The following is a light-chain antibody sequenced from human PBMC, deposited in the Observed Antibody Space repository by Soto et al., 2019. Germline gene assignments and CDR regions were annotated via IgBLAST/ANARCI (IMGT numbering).Light chain of an antibody. CDR3: QHYHSVPRT. J-gene: IGKJ1*01. CDR2: WAS. V-gene: IGKV4-1*01. Sequence: DIVMTQSPDSLAVSLGERATINCKSSQSVSYSSNDENYLAWYQQKPGQPPKQLIYWASSRGSGVPDRFSGSESGTDFTLTISSLQAEDVAVYYCQHYHSVPRTFGQGTKVEIK. CDR1: QSVSYSSNDENY.